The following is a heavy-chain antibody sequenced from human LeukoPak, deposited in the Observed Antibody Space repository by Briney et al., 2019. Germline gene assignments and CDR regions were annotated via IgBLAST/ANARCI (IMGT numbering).Heavy chain of an antibody. Sequence: GGSLRLSCAASGFTFSSYSMDWVRQAPGKGLEWVSSISSSSSYIYYADSVKGRFTISRDNAKNSLYLQMNSLRAEDTAVYYCACPKDYSSSWFSLRFWGQGTLVTVSS. CDR3: ACPKDYSSSWFSLRF. CDR2: ISSSSSYI. CDR1: GFTFSSYS. J-gene: IGHJ4*02. D-gene: IGHD6-13*01. V-gene: IGHV3-21*01.